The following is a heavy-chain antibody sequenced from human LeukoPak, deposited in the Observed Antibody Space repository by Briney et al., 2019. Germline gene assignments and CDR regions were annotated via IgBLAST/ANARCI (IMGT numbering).Heavy chain of an antibody. D-gene: IGHD3-22*01. CDR2: IYYSGST. CDR3: ARVVGHDSSGYYAGDFDY. V-gene: IGHV4-61*05. CDR1: GGSISSSSYY. Sequence: KPSETLSLTCTVSGGSISSSSYYWGWIRQPPGKGLEWLGYIYYSGSTNYNPSLMGRVTISVDTSKNQFSLKLSSVTAADTAVYYCARVVGHDSSGYYAGDFDYWGQGTLVTVSS. J-gene: IGHJ4*02.